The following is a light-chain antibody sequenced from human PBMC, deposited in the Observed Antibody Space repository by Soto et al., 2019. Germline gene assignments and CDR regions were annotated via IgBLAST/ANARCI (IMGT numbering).Light chain of an antibody. Sequence: QSALTQPASVSGSPGQSITISCTGTSSDVGSYNLVSWYQQHPGKAPKLMIYEVSNRPSGVSNRFSGSKSGNTASLTISGLQAEDEADYYCNSYTSSSTLDVFGTGTKLTVL. CDR2: EVS. J-gene: IGLJ1*01. CDR1: SSDVGSYNL. CDR3: NSYTSSSTLDV. V-gene: IGLV2-14*02.